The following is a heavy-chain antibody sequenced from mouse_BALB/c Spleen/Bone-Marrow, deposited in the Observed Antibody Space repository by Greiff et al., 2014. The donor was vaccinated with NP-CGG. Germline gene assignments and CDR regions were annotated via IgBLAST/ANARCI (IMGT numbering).Heavy chain of an antibody. D-gene: IGHD2-14*01. CDR1: GYTFTSYD. CDR2: IFPGDGSI. J-gene: IGHJ3*01. V-gene: IGHV1S56*01. CDR3: ARNYRYAWFAY. Sequence: VQLQQSGAELVKPGASVKLSCKASGYTFTSYDINWVRQRPEQGLEWIGWIFPGDGSIKYNEKFKGKATLTTDKPSSIAYMQLSRLTSEDSAVYFCARNYRYAWFAYWGQGTLVTVSA.